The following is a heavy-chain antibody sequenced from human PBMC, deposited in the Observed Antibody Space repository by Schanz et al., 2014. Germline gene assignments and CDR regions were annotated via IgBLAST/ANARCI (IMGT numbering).Heavy chain of an antibody. D-gene: IGHD2-21*01. CDR3: ARGGDAEDVFDI. J-gene: IGHJ3*02. Sequence: QVQLVQSEAEVKKPGSSVKVSCKASGGTFSSYTISWVRQAPGQGLEWMGRIIPILGIANYAQNFQGRVTMTIDPNTSTSYMELRSLRSDDAAVFYCARGGDAEDVFDIWGQGTILTVSS. CDR2: IIPILGIA. V-gene: IGHV1-69*02. CDR1: GGTFSSYT.